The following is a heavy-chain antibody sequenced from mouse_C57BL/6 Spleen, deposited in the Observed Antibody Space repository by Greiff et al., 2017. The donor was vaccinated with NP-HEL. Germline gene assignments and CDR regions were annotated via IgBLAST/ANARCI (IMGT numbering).Heavy chain of an antibody. D-gene: IGHD1-1*01. CDR2: IHPNSGST. V-gene: IGHV1-64*01. CDR3: ARTFITTVVAEDFDY. Sequence: QVQLQQPGAELVKPGASVKLSCKASGYTFTSYWMHWVKQRPGQGLEWIGMIHPNSGSTNYNEKFKSKATLTVDKSSSTAYMQLSSLTSEDSAVYYCARTFITTVVAEDFDYWGQGTTLTVSS. J-gene: IGHJ2*01. CDR1: GYTFTSYW.